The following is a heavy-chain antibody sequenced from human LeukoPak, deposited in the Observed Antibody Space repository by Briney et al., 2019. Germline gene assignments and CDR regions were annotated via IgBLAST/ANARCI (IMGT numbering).Heavy chain of an antibody. V-gene: IGHV1-18*01. CDR2: ITTYNGDT. D-gene: IGHD3-10*01. Sequence: ASVKVSCKASGYTFTNYGFSWVRQAPGQVLEWMGWITTYNGDTNYAQKLQGRVTMTTDTSTSTAYMELRSLGSDDTAVYYCARRMNSGSYYPSYYFDYWGQGTLVTVSS. CDR3: ARRMNSGSYYPSYYFDY. CDR1: GYTFTNYG. J-gene: IGHJ4*02.